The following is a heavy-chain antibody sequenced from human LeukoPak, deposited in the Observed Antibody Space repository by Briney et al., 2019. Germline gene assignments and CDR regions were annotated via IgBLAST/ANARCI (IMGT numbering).Heavy chain of an antibody. Sequence: SGGSLRLSCGASGFTFSGYNMCWVRQPPGKGLEWVSCIGSSGGNEKYADSVKGRFTISRDNAKSSLHLQMNSLRAEDTAVYYCAVMTRGYYDSSGYFDFWGQGTLVTVSS. CDR2: IGSSGGNE. J-gene: IGHJ4*02. D-gene: IGHD3-22*01. CDR1: GFTFSGYN. V-gene: IGHV3-21*01. CDR3: AVMTRGYYDSSGYFDF.